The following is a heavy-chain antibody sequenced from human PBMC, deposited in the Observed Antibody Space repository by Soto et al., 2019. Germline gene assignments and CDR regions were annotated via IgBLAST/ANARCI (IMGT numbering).Heavy chain of an antibody. CDR2: IYYSGST. V-gene: IGHV4-31*03. CDR3: ARGWVFDYVNDY. Sequence: QVQLQESGPGLVKPSQTLSLTCTVSGGSISSGGYYWSWIRQHPGKGLEWIGYIYYSGSTYYNPSLKSRVTISVDTSKNQFSLKLSSVTAADTAVFYCARGWVFDYVNDYWGQGTLVTVSS. J-gene: IGHJ4*02. D-gene: IGHD4-17*01. CDR1: GGSISSGGYY.